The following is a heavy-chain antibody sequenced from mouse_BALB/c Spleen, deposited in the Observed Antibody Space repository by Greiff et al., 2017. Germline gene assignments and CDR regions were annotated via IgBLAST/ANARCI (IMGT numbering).Heavy chain of an antibody. CDR2: ISSGGSYT. V-gene: IGHV5-9-4*01. CDR1: GFTFSSYA. J-gene: IGHJ4*01. CDR3: ARGTARATYYAMDY. D-gene: IGHD3-1*01. Sequence: EVKLVESGGGLVKPGGSLKLSCAASGFTFSSYAMSWVRQSPEKRLEWVAEISSGGSYTYYPDTVTGRFTISRDNAKNTLYLEMSSLRSEDTAMYYCARGTARATYYAMDYWGQGTSVTVSS.